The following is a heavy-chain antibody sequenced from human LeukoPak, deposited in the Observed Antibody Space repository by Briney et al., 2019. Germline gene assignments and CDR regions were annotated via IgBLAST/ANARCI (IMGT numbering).Heavy chain of an antibody. J-gene: IGHJ4*02. CDR3: ATDSSGYSGGFDY. V-gene: IGHV1-2*02. D-gene: IGHD3-22*01. CDR2: INPNSGGT. CDR1: GYTYTGDY. Sequence: GASAKVSCKASGYTYTGDYMHWVRQATGQWLEWMGGINPNSGGTNYAQKFQGRVTMTRDTSISTAYMELSRLRSDDTAVYYCATDSSGYSGGFDYWGQGTLVTVSS.